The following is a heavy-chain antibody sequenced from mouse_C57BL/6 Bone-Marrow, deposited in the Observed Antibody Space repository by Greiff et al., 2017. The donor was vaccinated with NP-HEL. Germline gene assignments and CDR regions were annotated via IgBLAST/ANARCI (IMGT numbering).Heavy chain of an antibody. D-gene: IGHD2-12*01. Sequence: EVKVVESGPGLAKPSQTLSLTCSVTGYSITSDYWNWIRKFPGNKLEYMGYISYSGSTYYNPSLKSRISITRDTSKIQYYLQLNSVTTEDTATYYCARGGKRPSYYFDYWGQGTTLTVSS. CDR1: GYSITSDY. CDR2: ISYSGST. V-gene: IGHV3-8*01. CDR3: ARGGKRPSYYFDY. J-gene: IGHJ2*01.